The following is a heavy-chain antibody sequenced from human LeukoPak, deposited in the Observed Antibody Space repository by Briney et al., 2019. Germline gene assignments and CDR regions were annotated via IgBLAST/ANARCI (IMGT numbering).Heavy chain of an antibody. D-gene: IGHD2-2*01. V-gene: IGHV1-18*01. CDR2: ISGNNDNP. CDR3: ARDGTSTDDY. CDR1: GYTFSNFG. J-gene: IGHJ4*02. Sequence: ASVRVSCKTSGYTFSNFGVNWVRQAPGQGLEWMGWISGNNDNPNYGQKFQGRFTVTTDSSTSTAYMELRNLTFDDTAVYYCARDGTSTDDYWGQGTLVTVSS.